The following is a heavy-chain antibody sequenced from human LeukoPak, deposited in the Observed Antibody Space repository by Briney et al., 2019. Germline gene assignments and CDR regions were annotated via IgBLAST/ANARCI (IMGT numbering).Heavy chain of an antibody. Sequence: SETLSLTCAVYGGSFSGYYWSWIRQPPGKGLEWIGEINHSGSTNYNPSLKGRVTISVDTSKNQFSLKLSSVTAADTAVYYCARGGCSSTSCYLPFDPWGQGTLVTVSS. CDR1: GGSFSGYY. CDR3: ARGGCSSTSCYLPFDP. D-gene: IGHD2-2*01. V-gene: IGHV4-34*01. J-gene: IGHJ5*02. CDR2: INHSGST.